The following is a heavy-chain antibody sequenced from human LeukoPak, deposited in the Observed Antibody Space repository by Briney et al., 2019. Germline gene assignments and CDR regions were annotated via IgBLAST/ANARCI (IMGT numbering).Heavy chain of an antibody. J-gene: IGHJ4*02. CDR1: GFTFNSFE. Sequence: GGSLRLSLAASGFTFNSFEMNWVRQAPGKGLEWVSYISSSGSTIYYADSVKGRFTISRDNAKNSLYLQMNSLRAEDTALYYCANRGLHRGYYFESWGQGTLVTVSS. D-gene: IGHD4-11*01. CDR2: ISSSGSTI. CDR3: ANRGLHRGYYFES. V-gene: IGHV3-48*03.